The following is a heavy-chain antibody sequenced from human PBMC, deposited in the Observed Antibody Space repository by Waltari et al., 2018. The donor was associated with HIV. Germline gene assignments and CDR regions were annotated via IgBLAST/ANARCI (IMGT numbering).Heavy chain of an antibody. V-gene: IGHV1-18*01. CDR2: IWAYDGKT. Sequence: QGQLKQSGPEMRKPGASVKISCTAAGYDFTSYGITWVRRAPGQGLEWVGWIWAYDGKTDIEQKFKDRGTLTTATSTTTAFVEVRSLRFDETATYFCVRGGGTWLQETHYYKALDVWGQGTTVTVS. CDR3: VRGGGTWLQETHYYKALDV. CDR1: GYDFTSYG. J-gene: IGHJ6*02. D-gene: IGHD5-12*01.